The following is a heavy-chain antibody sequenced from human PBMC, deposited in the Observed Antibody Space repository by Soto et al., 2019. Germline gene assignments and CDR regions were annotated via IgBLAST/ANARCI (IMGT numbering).Heavy chain of an antibody. D-gene: IGHD5-12*01. CDR2: ISSSSSYT. CDR3: ARVRDGYNVYFDY. J-gene: IGHJ4*02. Sequence: GGSLRLSCAASGFTFSNAWITWVRQAPGKGLEWVSHISSSSSYTNYADSVKGRFTISGDNAKNSLYLQMNSLRAEDTAVYHCARVRDGYNVYFDYWGQGTLVTVSS. CDR1: GFTFSNAW. V-gene: IGHV3-11*06.